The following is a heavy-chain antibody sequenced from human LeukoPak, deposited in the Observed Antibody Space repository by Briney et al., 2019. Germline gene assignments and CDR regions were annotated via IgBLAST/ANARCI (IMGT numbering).Heavy chain of an antibody. Sequence: GGSLRLSCAASGFSFSDYYMSWFRQAPGKGLEWVSSISSSSSYIYYADSVKGRFTISRDNAKNSLYLQMNSLRAEDTAVYYCARDPNYYGSGGAGGYSGQGTLVTVSS. CDR1: GFSFSDYY. V-gene: IGHV3-11*06. CDR2: ISSSSSYI. J-gene: IGHJ4*02. CDR3: ARDPNYYGSGGAGGY. D-gene: IGHD3-10*01.